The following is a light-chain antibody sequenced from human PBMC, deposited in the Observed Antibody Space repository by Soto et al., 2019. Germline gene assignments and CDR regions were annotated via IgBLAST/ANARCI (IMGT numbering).Light chain of an antibody. CDR3: QQADRFPLT. CDR2: SAS. V-gene: IGKV1-12*01. CDR1: QDVGTW. J-gene: IGKJ4*01. Sequence: DIQMTQSPSSVSASVEDRVTITCRASQDVGTWLAWYQQKPGKAPKLLIYSASSLQSGVPSRFSGSGSGTAFPLTISSLQPEDFATDFCQQADRFPLTFGGGTKVDIK.